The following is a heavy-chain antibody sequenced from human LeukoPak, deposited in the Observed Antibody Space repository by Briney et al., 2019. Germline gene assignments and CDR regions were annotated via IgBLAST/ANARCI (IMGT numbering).Heavy chain of an antibody. CDR2: IWKDGSNQ. CDR3: ARDRAAADPDY. CDR1: GFTFSSYG. Sequence: AGRSLRLSCAASGFTFSSYGMHWVRQAPGKGLEWVAVIWKDGSNQKYVDSVKDRFTISRDNSKNTLHLHMNSLRGEDTAVYYCARDRAAADPDYWGQGTLVTVSS. J-gene: IGHJ4*02. V-gene: IGHV3-33*01. D-gene: IGHD6-13*01.